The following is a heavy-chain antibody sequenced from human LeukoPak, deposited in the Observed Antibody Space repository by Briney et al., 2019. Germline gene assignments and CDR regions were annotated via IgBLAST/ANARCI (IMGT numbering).Heavy chain of an antibody. CDR3: ARQAPGYTSGWSL. Sequence: SETLSFTCTGNSGTLGGYYWTWIRQASGKGLEYIGEINQSGDTNHNPSRMIRITIAVDASTNQFSLNPGSVTASDNAVYNWARQAPGYTSGWSLWGQGTRVRVSS. CDR2: INQSGDT. CDR1: SGTLGGYY. V-gene: IGHV4-34*01. D-gene: IGHD6-19*01. J-gene: IGHJ4*02.